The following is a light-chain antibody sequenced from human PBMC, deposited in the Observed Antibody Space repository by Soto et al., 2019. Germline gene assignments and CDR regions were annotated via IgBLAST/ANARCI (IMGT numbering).Light chain of an antibody. CDR1: QSVYSN. CDR3: QQYQNWPLP. J-gene: IGKJ4*01. Sequence: EIVMTQSPATLSVSPGERATLSCRASQSVYSNLAWYQQKPGQALGLLIYGASTRATGIPARFSGSGSGTEFTLTISSLQSEDFAVYYCQQYQNWPLPFGGGTKVQSK. V-gene: IGKV3-15*01. CDR2: GAS.